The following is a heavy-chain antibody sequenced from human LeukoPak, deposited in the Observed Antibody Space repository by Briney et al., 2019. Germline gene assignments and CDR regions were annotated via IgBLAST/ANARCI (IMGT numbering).Heavy chain of an antibody. J-gene: IGHJ4*02. CDR2: ISGSSGST. CDR1: GFTVSSYA. V-gene: IGHV3-23*01. Sequence: PGGSLRLSWAASGFTVSSYAMSWVRQAPGKGLEWVSVISGSSGSTYYADSVKGRFTISRDNSKNTLYLRMNSLRHEDTAVYYCARGPWLVSDITSFDYWGQGTLVTVSS. D-gene: IGHD5-18*01. CDR3: ARGPWLVSDITSFDY.